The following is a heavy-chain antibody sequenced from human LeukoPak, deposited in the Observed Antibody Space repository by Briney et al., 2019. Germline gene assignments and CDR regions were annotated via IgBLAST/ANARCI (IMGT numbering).Heavy chain of an antibody. V-gene: IGHV1-46*01. CDR3: ARAVPAAQGFGFDDAFDI. D-gene: IGHD2-2*01. CDR1: GYTFTSYY. J-gene: IGHJ3*02. CDR2: INPSGGST. Sequence: ASVKVSCKASGYTFTSYYMHWVRQAPGQGLEWMGIINPSGGSTSYAQKFQGRVTMTRDTSTSTVYMELSSLRSEDTAVYYCARAVPAAQGFGFDDAFDIWGQGTMVTVSS.